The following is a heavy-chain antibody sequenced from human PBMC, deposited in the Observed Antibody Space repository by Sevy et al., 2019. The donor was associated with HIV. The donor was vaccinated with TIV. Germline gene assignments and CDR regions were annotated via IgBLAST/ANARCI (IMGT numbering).Heavy chain of an antibody. CDR2: IRNKANSYAT. CDR3: TPTLVVAADY. J-gene: IGHJ4*02. CDR1: GFTFSGSA. D-gene: IGHD6-19*01. Sequence: GGSLRLSCAASGFTFSGSAMHWVRQASGKGLEWVGRIRNKANSYATAYAASVKGRFTISRDDSKNTAYLQMNSLKTEDTAVYYCTPTLVVAADYWGQGTLVTVSS. V-gene: IGHV3-73*01.